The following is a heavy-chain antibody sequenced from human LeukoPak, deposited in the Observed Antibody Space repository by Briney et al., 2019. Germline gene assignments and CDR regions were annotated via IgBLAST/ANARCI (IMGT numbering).Heavy chain of an antibody. J-gene: IGHJ5*02. CDR1: GFTFSSYS. D-gene: IGHD6-13*01. V-gene: IGHV3-21*01. CDR3: ARGRGIAEWFDP. CDR2: ISSSSSYI. Sequence: PGGSLRLSCAASGFTFSSYSMNWVRQAPGKGLEWVSSISSSSSYIYYADSVKGRFTISRDNAKNSLYLQMNSLRAEDTAVYYCARGRGIAEWFDPWGQGTLVTVSS.